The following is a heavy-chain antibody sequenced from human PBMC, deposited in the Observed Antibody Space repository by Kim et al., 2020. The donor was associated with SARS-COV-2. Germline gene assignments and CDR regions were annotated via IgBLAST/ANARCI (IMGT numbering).Heavy chain of an antibody. V-gene: IGHV4-39*01. CDR1: GASISSSSNY. Sequence: SETLSLTCSVSGASISSSSNYWGWIRQPPGKGLEWIGTIYYSGSTYNNPSLKSRVTISIDTSKNQFSLKLSSVTAADTAVYYCARLSTVVTNDYWGQGTLVTVSS. CDR2: IYYSGST. CDR3: ARLSTVVTNDY. J-gene: IGHJ4*02. D-gene: IGHD4-17*01.